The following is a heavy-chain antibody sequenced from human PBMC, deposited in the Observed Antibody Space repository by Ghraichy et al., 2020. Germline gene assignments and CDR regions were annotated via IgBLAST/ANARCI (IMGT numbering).Heavy chain of an antibody. Sequence: GGSLRLSCAASGLTFSSYVMYWVRQAPGKGLEWVASIPNDGSDKYHADSVRGRFTISRDNSKNTLYLQMNSLRTEDTAVYFCATSLTGDPYYYHYAMDVWGQGTTVTVSS. CDR1: GLTFSSYV. D-gene: IGHD7-27*01. CDR2: IPNDGSDK. CDR3: ATSLTGDPYYYHYAMDV. V-gene: IGHV3-30*04. J-gene: IGHJ6*02.